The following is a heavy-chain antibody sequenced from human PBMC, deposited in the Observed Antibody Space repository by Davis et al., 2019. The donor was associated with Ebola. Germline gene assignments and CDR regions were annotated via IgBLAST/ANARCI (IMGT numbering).Heavy chain of an antibody. V-gene: IGHV3-74*01. Sequence: GESLKISCAASGFTFSNYWMHWVRQAPGKGLVWVSRINSDGSNTSYADSVRGRFTISRDNAKNTLYLQMNSLRAEDTAVYYCARDLRGTTVNSYYYYGMDVWGQGTTVTVSS. J-gene: IGHJ6*02. D-gene: IGHD4-11*01. CDR3: ARDLRGTTVNSYYYYGMDV. CDR2: INSDGSNT. CDR1: GFTFSNYW.